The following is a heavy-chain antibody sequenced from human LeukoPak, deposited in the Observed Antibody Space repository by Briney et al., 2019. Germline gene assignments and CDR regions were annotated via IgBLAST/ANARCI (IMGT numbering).Heavy chain of an antibody. CDR1: GGSISGYY. Sequence: PSETLSLTCTVSGGSISGYYWSWIRQPPGKGLEWIGEINHSGSTNYNPSLKSRVTISVDTSKNQFSLKLSSVTAADTAVYYCARGRREDIVVVPAAPSPYGMDVWGQGTTVTVSS. J-gene: IGHJ6*02. D-gene: IGHD2-2*01. CDR3: ARGRREDIVVVPAAPSPYGMDV. CDR2: INHSGST. V-gene: IGHV4-34*01.